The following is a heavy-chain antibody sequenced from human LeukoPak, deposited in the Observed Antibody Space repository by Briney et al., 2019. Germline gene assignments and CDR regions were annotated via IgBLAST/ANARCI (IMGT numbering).Heavy chain of an antibody. CDR3: ARSGVAATPRTSDC. V-gene: IGHV3-23*01. J-gene: IGHJ4*02. D-gene: IGHD2-15*01. Sequence: GGSLRLSCAAPGFPLTNYAISRVRQAPGKGRDWVSAISASGSTYYADSVKGHFTISRDNSRNTLYLQMNSLRAEDTAVYYCARSGVAATPRTSDCWGQGTLVTVSS. CDR1: GFPLTNYA. CDR2: ISASGST.